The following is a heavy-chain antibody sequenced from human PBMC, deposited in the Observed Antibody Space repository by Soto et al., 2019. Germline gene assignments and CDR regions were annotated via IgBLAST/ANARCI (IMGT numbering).Heavy chain of an antibody. V-gene: IGHV4-30-2*01. J-gene: IGHJ4*02. Sequence: TLSLTCAVSGGSISSGGSSWSWIRQPPGKVLEWIGYTYHSGSTYYNPSLKSRVTISVDRSKNQFSLKLTSVTAADTAVYYCARGREHYYDSSGYYYFDYWGQGTLVTVSS. CDR1: GGSISSGGSS. D-gene: IGHD3-22*01. CDR3: ARGREHYYDSSGYYYFDY. CDR2: TYHSGST.